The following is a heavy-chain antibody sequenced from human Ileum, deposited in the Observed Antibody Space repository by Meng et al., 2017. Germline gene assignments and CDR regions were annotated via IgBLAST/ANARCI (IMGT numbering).Heavy chain of an antibody. V-gene: IGHV4-4*02. Sequence: QGPLPGSGPGLGMLSGTLSLTCAVSGTWWSWVRQPPGKGLEWIGEIFQSGRTNYNPSLKSRVTISIDKSKSQISLQLSAVTAADTAVYSCATSNDRDVYYLGYWGQGTLVTVSS. CDR1: GTW. D-gene: IGHD3-22*01. J-gene: IGHJ4*02. CDR2: IFQSGRT. CDR3: ATSNDRDVYYLGY.